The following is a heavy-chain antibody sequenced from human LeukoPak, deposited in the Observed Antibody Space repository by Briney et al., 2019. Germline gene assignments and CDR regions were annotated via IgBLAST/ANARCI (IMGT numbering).Heavy chain of an antibody. CDR2: ISSSSSYI. CDR1: GFTFSDYY. D-gene: IGHD3-10*01. V-gene: IGHV3-11*06. CDR3: ARDPIHGSGSSD. Sequence: GGSLRLSCAASGFTFSDYYMSWIRQAPGKGLEWVSSISSSSSYIYYADSVKGRFTISRDNAKNSLYLQMNSLRAEDTAVYYCARDPIHGSGSSDWGQGTLVTVSS. J-gene: IGHJ4*02.